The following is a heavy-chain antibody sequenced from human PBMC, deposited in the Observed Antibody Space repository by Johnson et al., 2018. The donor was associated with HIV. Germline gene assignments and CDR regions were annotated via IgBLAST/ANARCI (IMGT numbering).Heavy chain of an antibody. D-gene: IGHD2-21*02. CDR2: ISYDGSIK. V-gene: IGHV3-30-3*01. CDR1: GFTFSSYA. CDR3: ARGIRGVVVTADDAFDI. Sequence: VQLVESGGGVVQPGRSLRLSCAASGFTFSSYAMHWVRQAPGKGLEWVAVISYDGSIKNYADSVKGRFTISRDNFKNTLYLQMTSLRAEDTAVYYCARGIRGVVVTADDAFDIWGQGTMVTVSS. J-gene: IGHJ3*02.